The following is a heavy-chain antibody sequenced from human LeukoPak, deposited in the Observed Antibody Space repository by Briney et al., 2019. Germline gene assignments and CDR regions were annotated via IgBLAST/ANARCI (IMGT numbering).Heavy chain of an antibody. CDR3: ARRGCNGGSCYAY. Sequence: GESLKISCKGSGYSFTSYWIGWVRQMPGKGLEWRGIIYPGDSDTRYSPSFQGQVTISADKSISTAYLKWSRLGASDTAMYYCARRGCNGGSCYAYWGQGTLVTVSS. CDR1: GYSFTSYW. CDR2: IYPGDSDT. J-gene: IGHJ4*02. V-gene: IGHV5-51*01. D-gene: IGHD2-15*01.